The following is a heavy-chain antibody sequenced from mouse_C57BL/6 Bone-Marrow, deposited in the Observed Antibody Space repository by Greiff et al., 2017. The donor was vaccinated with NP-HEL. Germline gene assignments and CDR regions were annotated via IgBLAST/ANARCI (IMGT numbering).Heavy chain of an antibody. CDR3: ARESGIYYGIHYYAMDY. J-gene: IGHJ4*01. D-gene: IGHD2-1*01. CDR2: INPSTGGT. Sequence: VQLQQSGPELVKPGASVKISCKASGYSFTGYYMNWVKQSPEKSLEWIGEINPSTGGTTYNQKFKPKATLTVDKSSSTAYMQLKSLTSEDSAVYYCARESGIYYGIHYYAMDYWGQGTSVTVSS. CDR1: GYSFTGYY. V-gene: IGHV1-42*01.